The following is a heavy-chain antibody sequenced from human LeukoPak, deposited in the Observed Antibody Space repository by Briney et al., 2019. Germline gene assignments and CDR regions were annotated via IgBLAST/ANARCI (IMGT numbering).Heavy chain of an antibody. J-gene: IGHJ6*02. CDR2: IYSGGRT. CDR1: GFTFSSNY. D-gene: IGHD3-22*01. Sequence: GGCLRLSCAASGFTFSSNYMSWVRQAAGKGLEWGSVIYSGGRTDYADSVKGRFTISRDNSKNTLYLQMNSLRAEDTAVYYCARYRVGYYDSSGYSYYYYYGMDVWGQGTTVTVSS. CDR3: ARYRVGYYDSSGYSYYYYYGMDV. V-gene: IGHV3-53*01.